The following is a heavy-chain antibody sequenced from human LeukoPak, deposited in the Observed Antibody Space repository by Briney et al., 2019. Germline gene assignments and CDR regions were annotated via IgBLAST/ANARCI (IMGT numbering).Heavy chain of an antibody. J-gene: IGHJ3*02. CDR1: GGSISSSSYY. Sequence: SETLSLTCTVSGGSISSSSYYWGWIRQPPGKGLEWIGSIYYSGSTYYNPSLKSRVTISVDTSKNQFSLKLSSVTAADTAVYYCARVPEGYNHSIKPTTKNDAFDIWGQGTKVTVSS. CDR3: ARVPEGYNHSIKPTTKNDAFDI. V-gene: IGHV4-39*07. D-gene: IGHD1-14*01. CDR2: IYYSGST.